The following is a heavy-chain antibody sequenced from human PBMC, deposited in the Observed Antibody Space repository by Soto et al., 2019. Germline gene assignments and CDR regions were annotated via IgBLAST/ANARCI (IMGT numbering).Heavy chain of an antibody. CDR2: IWYDGSNK. J-gene: IGHJ4*02. CDR3: ARRGLTGPIDY. D-gene: IGHD1-7*01. CDR1: GFTFSSYG. Sequence: QVQLVESGGGVVQPGRSLRLSCAASGFTFSSYGMHWVRQAPGKGLEWVAVIWYDGSNKYYADSVKGRFTISRDNSKNTLYLQMNSLRAEDTAVYYCARRGLTGPIDYWGQGTLVPVSS. V-gene: IGHV3-33*01.